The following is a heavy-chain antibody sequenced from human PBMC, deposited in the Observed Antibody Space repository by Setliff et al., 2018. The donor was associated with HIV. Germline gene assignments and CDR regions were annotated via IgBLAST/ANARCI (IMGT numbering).Heavy chain of an antibody. CDR3: ARTPQEVVVVAATRPYYYYYMDV. CDR2: ISPSGST. J-gene: IGHJ6*03. CDR1: RGSFSDYY. V-gene: IGHV4-34*01. D-gene: IGHD2-15*01. Sequence: PSETLSLTCVVYRGSFSDYYWTWIRQPPGKGLEWIGEISPSGSTNYDPSLKSRVTISVDTSENQFSLKLSSVTAADTAVYYCARTPQEVVVVAATRPYYYYYMDVWCKGTTVTVSS.